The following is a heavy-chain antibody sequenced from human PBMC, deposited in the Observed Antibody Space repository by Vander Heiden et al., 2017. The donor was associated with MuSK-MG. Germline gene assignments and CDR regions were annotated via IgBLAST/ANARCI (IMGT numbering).Heavy chain of an antibody. CDR3: ARGHPATVLYSYYYYGLDL. J-gene: IGHJ6*02. CDR2: ISSDGGST. V-gene: IGHV3-64*01. Sequence: EEQLVQSGGGLVQPGGSLRLSCAASGFTFSSVGMHWVRQAPGRGFEYVSAISSDGGSTYYANSVKGRFTISRDNSKNTLFLQMGSLRPEDMAVYYCARGHPATVLYSYYYYGLDLWGQGTTVTVSS. CDR1: GFTFSSVG. D-gene: IGHD3-16*01.